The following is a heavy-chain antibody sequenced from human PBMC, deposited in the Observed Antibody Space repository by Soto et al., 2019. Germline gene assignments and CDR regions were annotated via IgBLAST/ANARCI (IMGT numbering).Heavy chain of an antibody. J-gene: IGHJ5*02. Sequence: QVQLVQSGAEVREPGASVKVSCKASGYTFTSYAINWVRQATGQGLEWMGWMNPNNDNTGYAQKLQGRVTMTRDTSITTAYIELSSLRFEDTAVYYCARDYCGNSGWFDPWGQGTLVTVSS. CDR1: GYTFTSYA. V-gene: IGHV1-8*01. CDR3: ARDYCGNSGWFDP. CDR2: MNPNNDNT. D-gene: IGHD2-21*02.